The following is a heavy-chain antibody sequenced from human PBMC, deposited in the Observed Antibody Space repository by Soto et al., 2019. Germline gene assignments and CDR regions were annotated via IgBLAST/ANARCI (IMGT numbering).Heavy chain of an antibody. CDR1: GFTFSSYA. D-gene: IGHD3-22*01. CDR2: ISGSGGST. V-gene: IGHV3-23*01. Sequence: GGSLRLSCAASGFTFSSYAMSWVRQAPGKGLEWVSGISGSGGSTHYADSVKGRFTISRDNSKNTLYLQMNSLRAEDTAVYYCAKAADYYDSSGYFAHWVHAVWGQGTTVTVSS. CDR3: AKAADYYDSSGYFAHWVHAV. J-gene: IGHJ6*02.